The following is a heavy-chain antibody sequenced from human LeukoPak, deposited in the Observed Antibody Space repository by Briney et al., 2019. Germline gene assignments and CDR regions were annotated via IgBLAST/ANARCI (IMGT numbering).Heavy chain of an antibody. J-gene: IGHJ4*02. CDR1: GFTFSSYA. CDR2: ISGSAGST. V-gene: IGHV3-23*01. Sequence: PGGSLRLSCAASGFTFSSYAMNWVRQAPGKGLEWVSGISGSAGSTYYADSVKGRFTISRDNSKNTLYLQMNSLRAEDTAVYYCARRRSIAARREVDYFDYWGQGTLVTVSS. D-gene: IGHD6-6*01. CDR3: ARRRSIAARREVDYFDY.